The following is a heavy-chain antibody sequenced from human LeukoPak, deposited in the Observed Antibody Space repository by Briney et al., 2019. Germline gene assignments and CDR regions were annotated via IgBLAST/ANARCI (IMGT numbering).Heavy chain of an antibody. CDR2: IRYDGSNK. Sequence: GGSLRLSCAASGFTFSSYGMHWVRQAPGKGLEWVAFIRYDGSNKYYADSVKGRFTISRDNSKNTLYLQMNSLRAEDTAVYYCAKDRYSSSWYRVWPDYLDYWGQGTLVTVSS. D-gene: IGHD6-13*01. CDR1: GFTFSSYG. V-gene: IGHV3-30*02. CDR3: AKDRYSSSWYRVWPDYLDY. J-gene: IGHJ4*02.